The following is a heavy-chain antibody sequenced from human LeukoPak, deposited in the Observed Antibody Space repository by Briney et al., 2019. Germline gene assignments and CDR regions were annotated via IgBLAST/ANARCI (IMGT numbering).Heavy chain of an antibody. J-gene: IGHJ4*02. CDR3: ARDRRYDWNDDFDY. CDR2: IYYSGST. D-gene: IGHD1-1*01. CDR1: GGSISSSSYY. V-gene: IGHV4-39*02. Sequence: SETLSLTCAVSGGSISSSSYYWGWIRQPAGKGLEWIGSIYYSGSTYYNPSLKSRVTISVDTSKNQFSLKLSSVTAADTAVYYCARDRRYDWNDDFDYWGQGTLVTVSS.